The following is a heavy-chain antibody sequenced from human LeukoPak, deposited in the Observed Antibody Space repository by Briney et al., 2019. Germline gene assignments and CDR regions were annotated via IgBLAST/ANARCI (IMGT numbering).Heavy chain of an antibody. J-gene: IGHJ3*02. CDR2: IYTSGST. CDR1: GGSISSGSYY. CDR3: AREYYYDSSGYGAFDI. V-gene: IGHV4-61*02. D-gene: IGHD3-22*01. Sequence: SETLSLTCTVSGGSISSGSYYWSWIRQPAGKGLEWIGRIYTSGSTNYNPSLKSRVTISVDTSKSQFSLKLSSVTAADTAVYYCAREYYYDSSGYGAFDIWGQGTMVTVSS.